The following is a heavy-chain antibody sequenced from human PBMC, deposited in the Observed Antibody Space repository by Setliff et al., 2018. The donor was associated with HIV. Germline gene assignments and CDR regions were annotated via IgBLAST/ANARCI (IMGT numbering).Heavy chain of an antibody. CDR1: GYSFTNYD. J-gene: IGHJ3*02. V-gene: IGHV1-8*01. CDR3: ARDEEAVAPSAAFDI. CDR2: MSPKSGYA. D-gene: IGHD6-19*01. Sequence: ASVKVSCKASGYSFTNYDINWVRQAPGHGLEWVGWMSPKSGYADYAQKFQGRVTMTRNTSINTVYMELSSLKSEDTAVYYCARDEEAVAPSAAFDIWGQGTMVTVSS.